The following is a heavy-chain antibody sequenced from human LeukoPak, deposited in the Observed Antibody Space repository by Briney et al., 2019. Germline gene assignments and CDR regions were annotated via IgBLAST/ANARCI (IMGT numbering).Heavy chain of an antibody. V-gene: IGHV4-59*01. D-gene: IGHD3-10*01. J-gene: IGHJ6*02. CDR1: GGSISSYY. CDR2: IYYSGST. CDR3: AGEGRFGEFDVYYYGMDV. Sequence: SETLSLTCTVSGGSISSYYWSWIRQPPGKGLEWIGYIYYSGSTNYNPSLKSRVTISVDTSKNQFSLKLSSVTAADTAVYYCAGEGRFGEFDVYYYGMDVWGQGTTVTVSS.